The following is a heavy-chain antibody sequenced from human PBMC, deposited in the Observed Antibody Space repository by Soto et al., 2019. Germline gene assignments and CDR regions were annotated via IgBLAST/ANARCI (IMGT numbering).Heavy chain of an antibody. D-gene: IGHD3-10*02. CDR2: IYHNGNT. CDR3: ARGMLSGESSNWFDP. J-gene: IGHJ5*02. Sequence: QVQLQESGPGLVKSSGTLSLTCTVSGGSISSSNWWSWVRQPPGQGLEWMGEIYHNGNTKYNPSRTSRGTRALDKSKNQVSLKLSSVTAADTAVYSCARGMLSGESSNWFDPWGQGTLVTVSS. CDR1: GGSISSSNW. V-gene: IGHV4-4*02.